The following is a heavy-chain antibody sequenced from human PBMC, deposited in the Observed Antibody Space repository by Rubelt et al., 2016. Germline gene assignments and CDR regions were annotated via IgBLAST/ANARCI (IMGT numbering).Heavy chain of an antibody. Sequence: LESGGGLVQPGGSLRLSCAASGFTFSRYAMSWVRKAPGKGLEWVSAISGSGGSTYYADSVKGRFTISRDNSKNTLYLQMNSLRAEGTAVYYCAKDVKVGSYSYRPYSPFDYWGQGTLVTVSS. J-gene: IGHJ4*02. D-gene: IGHD5-18*01. CDR1: GFTFSRYA. CDR3: AKDVKVGSYSYRPYSPFDY. CDR2: ISGSGGST. V-gene: IGHV3-23*01.